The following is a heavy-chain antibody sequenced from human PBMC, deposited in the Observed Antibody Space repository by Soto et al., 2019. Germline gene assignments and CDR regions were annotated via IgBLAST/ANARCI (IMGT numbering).Heavy chain of an antibody. D-gene: IGHD2-15*01. CDR3: ARGGGYYYMDV. CDR2: IYYSGST. Sequence: SETLSLTCTVSGGSISSYYWSWIRQPPGKGLEWIGYIYYSGSTNYNPSLKSRVTISVDTSKNQFSLKLSSVTAADTAVYYCARGGGYYYMDVWGKGTTVTVSS. V-gene: IGHV4-59*01. CDR1: GGSISSYY. J-gene: IGHJ6*03.